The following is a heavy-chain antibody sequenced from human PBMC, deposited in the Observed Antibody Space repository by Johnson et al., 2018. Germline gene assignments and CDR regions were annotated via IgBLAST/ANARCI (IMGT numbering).Heavy chain of an antibody. CDR2: ISYDGSNK. Sequence: QVQLVESGGGVVQPGRSLRLSCAASGFTFSSYAMHWVRQAPGKGLEWVAVISYDGSNKYYADSVKGRFTIARDNSKNTLFLQKNSLRAEDRAVYYCARNPYMDYEFYYWGQGTLVTVSS. CDR1: GFTFSSYA. CDR3: ARNPYMDYEFYY. D-gene: IGHD4-17*01. V-gene: IGHV3-30-3*01. J-gene: IGHJ4*02.